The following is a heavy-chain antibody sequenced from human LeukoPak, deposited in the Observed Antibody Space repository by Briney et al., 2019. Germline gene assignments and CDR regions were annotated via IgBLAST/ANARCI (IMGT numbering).Heavy chain of an antibody. D-gene: IGHD5-18*01. CDR1: GFPFSSYA. CDR2: ISSSGRTI. CDR3: AEGGYRYGSSPHYYYRDV. Sequence: GGSLRLSRAASGFPFSSYAMRWIRQAPGKGLEWISYISSSGRTIYYAHSVKGRFTISRDQRTNSLYLQMNSLRSEDTALSYCAEGGYRYGSSPHYYYRDVWRKGTTVTVPS. V-gene: IGHV3-11*01. J-gene: IGHJ6*03.